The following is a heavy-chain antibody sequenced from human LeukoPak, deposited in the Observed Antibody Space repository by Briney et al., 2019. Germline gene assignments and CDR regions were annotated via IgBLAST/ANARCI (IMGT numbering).Heavy chain of an antibody. V-gene: IGHV1-8*03. D-gene: IGHD3-3*01. Sequence: ASVKVSCKASGYTFTSYDINWVRQATGQGLEWMGWMNPNSGNTGYAQKFQGRVTITRNTSISTAYMELSSLRSEDTAVYYCARGDYYDFWSGYYPPHYSNLVPYDYWGQGTLVTVSS. CDR3: ARGDYYDFWSGYYPPHYSNLVPYDY. CDR1: GYTFTSYD. J-gene: IGHJ4*02. CDR2: MNPNSGNT.